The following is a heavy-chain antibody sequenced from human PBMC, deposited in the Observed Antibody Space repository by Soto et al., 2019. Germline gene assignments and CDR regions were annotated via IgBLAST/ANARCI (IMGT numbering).Heavy chain of an antibody. J-gene: IGHJ4*02. D-gene: IGHD3-16*02. CDR3: TTAERGRYIWGSYHLNY. CDR1: GFTFSNAW. CDR2: IKSKTDGGTT. V-gene: IGHV3-15*01. Sequence: GGSLRLSCAASGFTFSNAWMSWVRQAPGKGLEWVGRIKSKTDGGTTDYAAPGKGRFTISRDDSKNTRYLQMNSLKTEETAVYYCTTAERGRYIWGSYHLNYWGQGTLVTVSS.